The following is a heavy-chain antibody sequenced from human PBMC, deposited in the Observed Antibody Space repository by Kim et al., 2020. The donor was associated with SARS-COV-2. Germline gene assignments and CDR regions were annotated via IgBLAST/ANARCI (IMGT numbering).Heavy chain of an antibody. CDR3: GTSSSPDDAFDI. Sequence: ADSRKGGFTNSRDHSKNTLYLQMNSLRAEDTAVYYCGTSSSPDDAFDIWGQGTMVTVSS. V-gene: IGHV3-30*07. J-gene: IGHJ3*02. D-gene: IGHD6-6*01.